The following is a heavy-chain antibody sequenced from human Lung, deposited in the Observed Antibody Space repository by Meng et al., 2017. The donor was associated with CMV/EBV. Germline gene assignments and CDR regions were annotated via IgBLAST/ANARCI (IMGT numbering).Heavy chain of an antibody. D-gene: IGHD3-22*01. CDR2: IKSKTDGGTT. CDR1: GFTFSNAW. V-gene: IGHV3-15*01. CDR3: TPYPLDYYDSSGYYPTYRGYFDY. Sequence: GGSLRLSCAASGFTFSNAWMSWVRQAPGKGLEWVGRIKSKTDGGTTDYAAPVKGRFTISRDDSKNTLYLQMNSLKTEDTAVYYCTPYPLDYYDSSGYYPTYRGYFDYXGQGXLVTVSS. J-gene: IGHJ4*02.